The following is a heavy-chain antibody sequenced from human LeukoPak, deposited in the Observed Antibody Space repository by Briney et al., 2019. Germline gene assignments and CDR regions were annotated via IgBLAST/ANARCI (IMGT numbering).Heavy chain of an antibody. Sequence: TGGSLRLSCAASGFTFSSYDMHWVRQAPGKGLEWVSAIGTAGDTYYPGSAKGRFTISRENAKNSLYLQMNSLRAGDTAVYYCARARVYCSGGSCYNYFDYWGQGTLVTVSS. CDR3: ARARVYCSGGSCYNYFDY. D-gene: IGHD2-15*01. J-gene: IGHJ4*02. V-gene: IGHV3-13*04. CDR1: GFTFSSYD. CDR2: IGTAGDT.